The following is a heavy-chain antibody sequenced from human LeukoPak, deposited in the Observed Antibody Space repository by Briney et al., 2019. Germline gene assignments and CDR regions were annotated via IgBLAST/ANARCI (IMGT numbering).Heavy chain of an antibody. J-gene: IGHJ5*02. CDR2: TDHSGTA. Sequence: SETLSLTCTVSGGXINSATFYWSWIRHLPGKGLEWIGNTDHSGTAYYNPSLKSRITISVDRSKDQFSLTLTSVTAADTAVYYCARYDGRTAAGWFDPWGQGALVTVSS. V-gene: IGHV4-31*03. CDR3: ARYDGRTAAGWFDP. D-gene: IGHD2-2*01. CDR1: GGXINSATFY.